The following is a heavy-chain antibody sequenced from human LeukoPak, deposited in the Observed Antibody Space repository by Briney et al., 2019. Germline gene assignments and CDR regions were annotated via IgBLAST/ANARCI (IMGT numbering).Heavy chain of an antibody. CDR1: GYTFTSYD. V-gene: IGHV1-8*01. CDR2: MNPKSGNT. CDR3: ARKNYGSNRWFDP. Sequence: GASVKVSCKXSGYTFTSYDINWVRQATGKGLEWMGWMNPKSGNTGYSQKFQGRITMTRNTSTRTAYMELSSLRSDDTAVYYCARKNYGSNRWFDPWGQRTLVTVSS. D-gene: IGHD4/OR15-4a*01. J-gene: IGHJ5*02.